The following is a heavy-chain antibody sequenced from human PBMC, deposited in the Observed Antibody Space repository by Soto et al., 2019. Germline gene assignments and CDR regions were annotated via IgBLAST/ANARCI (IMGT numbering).Heavy chain of an antibody. V-gene: IGHV5-51*01. J-gene: IGHJ4*02. CDR3: ARQGSCKSFAY. Sequence: NGSGSRFINYGIGWVSQMPGKGLEWMGIIYPGDSDTRYSPSFRGQVTFSADKSISTAYLQWSSLKASDTAMYYCARQGSCKSFAYWGQGTLVPGSS. CDR2: IYPGDSDT. D-gene: IGHD1-26*01. CDR1: GSRFINYG.